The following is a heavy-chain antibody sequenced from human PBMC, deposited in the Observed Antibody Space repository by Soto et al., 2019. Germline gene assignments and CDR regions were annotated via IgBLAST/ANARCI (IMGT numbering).Heavy chain of an antibody. V-gene: IGHV4-34*01. CDR1: GGSFSNYY. CDR3: RKWFGDLLRDY. J-gene: IGHJ4*02. D-gene: IGHD3-10*01. CDR2: VNHATTT. Sequence: QVQVQQWGAGLLRPSETLSLTCAVSGGSFSNYYWSWIRQSPGRGLEWIGEVNHATTTNYNPSLKRRVTMSVDTSKKQFSLKLTSVTAADTAVYYCRKWFGDLLRDYWGQGTLVTVSS.